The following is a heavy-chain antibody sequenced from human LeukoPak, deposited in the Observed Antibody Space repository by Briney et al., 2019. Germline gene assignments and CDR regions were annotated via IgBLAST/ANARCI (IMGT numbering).Heavy chain of an antibody. CDR2: IYYSGST. CDR1: GGSISSGDYY. D-gene: IGHD5/OR15-5a*01. CDR3: ASRSTTAFHY. V-gene: IGHV4-30-4*01. J-gene: IGHJ4*02. Sequence: SETLSLTCTVSGGSISSGDYYWSWIRQPPGKGLEWIGYIYYSGSTYYNPSLKSRVTISLDTSKNQFSLKLSSVTAADTAVYYCASRSTTAFHYWGQGTLVTVSS.